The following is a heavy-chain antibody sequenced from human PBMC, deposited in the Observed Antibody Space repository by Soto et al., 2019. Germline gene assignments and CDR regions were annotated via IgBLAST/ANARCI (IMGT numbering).Heavy chain of an antibody. J-gene: IGHJ5*02. V-gene: IGHV3-11*01. CDR3: ARRWLQLYNWFDP. D-gene: IGHD5-12*01. Sequence: GGSLRLSCAASGFTFSDYYMSWIRQAPGKGLEWVSYISSSGSTIYYADSVKGRFTISRDNAKNSLYLQMNSLRAEDTAVYYCARRWLQLYNWFDPWGQGTLVTVPS. CDR2: ISSSGSTI. CDR1: GFTFSDYY.